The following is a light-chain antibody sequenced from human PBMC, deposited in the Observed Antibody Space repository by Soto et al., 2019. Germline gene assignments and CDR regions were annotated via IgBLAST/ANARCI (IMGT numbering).Light chain of an antibody. CDR2: DAS. CDR3: QQRSNWPSIT. Sequence: EIVLTQSPATLSLSPGGTATLSCGASQSVTTHLAWYQQKPGQAPRLLIYDASNRATGIPARFSGSGSGTDFTLTISSLEPEDFAVYYCQQRSNWPSITFGQGTRLEIK. V-gene: IGKV3-11*01. CDR1: QSVTTH. J-gene: IGKJ5*01.